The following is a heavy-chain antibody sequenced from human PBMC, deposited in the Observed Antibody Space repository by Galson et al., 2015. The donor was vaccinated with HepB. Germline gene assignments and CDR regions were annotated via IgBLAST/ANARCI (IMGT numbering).Heavy chain of an antibody. CDR2: IYWNDEE. D-gene: IGHD5-18*01. CDR3: ARKRGYSSRGGFDF. Sequence: PALVKPTQTLTLTCTFSGFSLTTSGVGVGWIRQPPGKALEWLALIYWNDEESYSPSLRSRLTVTKDTSQNRVVFNMTIMEPVDTATYFCARKRGYSSRGGFDFWGQGTLVTVSS. J-gene: IGHJ4*02. CDR1: GFSLTTSGVG. V-gene: IGHV2-5*01.